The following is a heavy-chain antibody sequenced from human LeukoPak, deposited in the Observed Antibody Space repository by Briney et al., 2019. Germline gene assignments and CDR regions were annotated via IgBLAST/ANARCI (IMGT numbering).Heavy chain of an antibody. CDR2: IYHSGST. V-gene: IGHV4-38-2*01. D-gene: IGHD3-22*01. J-gene: IGHJ1*01. Sequence: SETLSLTCAVYGGSFSGYYWGWIRQPPGKGLEWIGSIYHSGSTYYNPSLKSRVTISVDTSKNQFSLKLRSVTAADTAVYYCARGGDTSGYYYFEYFHHWGQGTLVTVSS. CDR3: ARGGDTSGYYYFEYFHH. CDR1: GGSFSGYY.